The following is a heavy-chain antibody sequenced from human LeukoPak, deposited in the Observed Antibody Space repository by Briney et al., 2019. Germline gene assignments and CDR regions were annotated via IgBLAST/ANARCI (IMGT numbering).Heavy chain of an antibody. J-gene: IGHJ6*02. V-gene: IGHV1-8*01. CDR1: GYTFASYD. CDR3: TRGQASTVYYYYGMDV. Sequence: ASVKVSCKASGYTFASYDINWVRQATGQGLEWMGWMNPNSGNTGYAQKFQGRVTMTRNTSISTAHMELSSLRSEDTAVYYCTRGQASTVYYYYGMDVWGQGTTVTVSS. CDR2: MNPNSGNT. D-gene: IGHD4-11*01.